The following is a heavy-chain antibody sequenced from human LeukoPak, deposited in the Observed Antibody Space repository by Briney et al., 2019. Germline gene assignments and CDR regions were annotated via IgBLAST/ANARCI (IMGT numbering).Heavy chain of an antibody. J-gene: IGHJ4*02. Sequence: KTSETLSLTCTVSGGSISSGSYYWSWIRRPAGKGLEWIGRIYTSGSTNYNPSLKSRVTISVDTSKNQFSLKLSSVTAADTAVYYCARDQDSYGYFDYWGQGTLVTVSS. D-gene: IGHD5-18*01. CDR3: ARDQDSYGYFDY. CDR2: IYTSGST. CDR1: GGSISSGSYY. V-gene: IGHV4-61*02.